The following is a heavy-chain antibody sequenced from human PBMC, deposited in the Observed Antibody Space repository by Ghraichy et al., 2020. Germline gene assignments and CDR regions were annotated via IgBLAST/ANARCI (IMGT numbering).Heavy chain of an antibody. CDR2: IKSKTDGGTT. CDR1: GFTFSNAW. Sequence: GGSLRLSCAASGFTFSNAWMSWVRQAPGKGLEWVGRIKSKTDGGTTDYAAPVKGRFTISRDDSKNTLYLQMNSLKTEDTAVYYCTTLGSYYDSSGYYDAFDIWGQGTMVTVSS. J-gene: IGHJ3*02. V-gene: IGHV3-15*01. D-gene: IGHD3-22*01. CDR3: TTLGSYYDSSGYYDAFDI.